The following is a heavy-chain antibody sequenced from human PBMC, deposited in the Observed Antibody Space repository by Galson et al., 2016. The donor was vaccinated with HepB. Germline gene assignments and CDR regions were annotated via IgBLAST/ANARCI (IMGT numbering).Heavy chain of an antibody. J-gene: IGHJ3*02. CDR2: ISISSDTK. V-gene: IGHV3-48*02. D-gene: IGHD6-13*01. CDR1: GFTLSTYS. Sequence: SLRLSCAASGFTLSTYSMNWVRQAPGQGLEWVSYISISSDTKFYADSVKARFSISRDNAKNSPYLQMNNLRDEDTAVYYCARDLRIAAAIFGAFDIWGQGKLVTVSS. CDR3: ARDLRIAAAIFGAFDI.